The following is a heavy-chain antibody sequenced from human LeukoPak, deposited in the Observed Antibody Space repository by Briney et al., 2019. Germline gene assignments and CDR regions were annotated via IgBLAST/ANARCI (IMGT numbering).Heavy chain of an antibody. CDR1: GGSISSYY. CDR3: ARDKAIRYFDWGTRYYYYYYMDV. D-gene: IGHD3-9*01. J-gene: IGHJ6*03. V-gene: IGHV4-4*07. CDR2: IYTSGST. Sequence: SETLSLTCSVSGGSISSYYWSWIRQPAGKGLEWIGRIYTSGSTNYNPSLKSRVTISVDTSKNQFSLKLSSVTAADTAVYYCARDKAIRYFDWGTRYYYYYYMDVWGKGTTVTISS.